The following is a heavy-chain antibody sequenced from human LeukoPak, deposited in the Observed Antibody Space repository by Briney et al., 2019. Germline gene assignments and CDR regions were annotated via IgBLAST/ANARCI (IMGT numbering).Heavy chain of an antibody. CDR1: GFTFSDHH. CDR3: ARVRVGSDWYFDY. Sequence: GGSLRLSCAASGFTFSDHHMDWVRQAPGKGLEWVGRITKKLSSDTTEYAASVKGRFSFSRDDSKNSLYLQMDSLKTEDTAVYYCARVRVGSDWYFDYWGRGTLVTVTS. V-gene: IGHV3-72*01. D-gene: IGHD6-19*01. CDR2: ITKKLSSDTT. J-gene: IGHJ4*02.